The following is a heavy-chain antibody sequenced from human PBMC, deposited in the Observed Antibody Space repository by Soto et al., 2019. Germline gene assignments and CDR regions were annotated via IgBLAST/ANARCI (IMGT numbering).Heavy chain of an antibody. CDR3: ARHEDYHYYYGMDV. CDR1: GYNFTAYW. V-gene: IGHV5-51*01. CDR2: IYPGDSDT. J-gene: IGHJ6*02. Sequence: GESLKISCSISGYNFTAYWITWVRQMPGKGLEWMGIIYPGDSDTRYSPSFQGQVTISADKSISTAYLQWSSLKASDTAMYYCARHEDYHYYYGMDVWGQGTTVTVSS.